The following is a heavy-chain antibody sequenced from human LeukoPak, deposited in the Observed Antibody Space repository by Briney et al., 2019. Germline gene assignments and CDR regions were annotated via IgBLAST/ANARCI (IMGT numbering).Heavy chain of an antibody. J-gene: IGHJ4*02. Sequence: ASVKVSCKASGYTFTSYALNWVRQAPGQGLEWMGWSNTNTGNPTFSRGFAGRILFSLDTSVSTAYLQISSLKDDGTAIYYCARDRGLAPYCGADCFEAEYWGQGPLVPVSS. CDR2: SNTNTGNP. CDR1: GYTFTSYA. V-gene: IGHV7-4-1*02. D-gene: IGHD2-21*02. CDR3: ARDRGLAPYCGADCFEAEY.